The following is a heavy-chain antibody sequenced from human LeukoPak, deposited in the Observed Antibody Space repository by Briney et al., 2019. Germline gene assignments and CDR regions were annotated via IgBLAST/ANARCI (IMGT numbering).Heavy chain of an antibody. CDR1: GFTVSSNY. V-gene: IGHV3-53*01. D-gene: IGHD1-26*01. CDR3: ARDIAGDYYYYGMDV. Sequence: GGSLRLSCAASGFTVSSNYMSWVRQAPGKGLEWVSVIYSGGSTYYADSVKGRFTISRDNSKNTLYLQMNSLRAEDTAVYCCARDIAGDYYYYGMDVWGQGTTVTVSS. J-gene: IGHJ6*02. CDR2: IYSGGST.